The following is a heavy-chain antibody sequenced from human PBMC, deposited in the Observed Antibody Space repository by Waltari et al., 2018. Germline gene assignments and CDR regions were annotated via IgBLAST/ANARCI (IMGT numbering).Heavy chain of an antibody. V-gene: IGHV1-18*01. Sequence: QVQLVQSGAEVKKPGASVKVSCKASGYTFTNYGISWVRQAPGQRLEWMGWFSVYNGNTNYAQKLQGRVTMTTDTSTSTAYMELRSLRSDDTAVYYCARGVPGSWPDYYFDHWGQGTLVTVSS. J-gene: IGHJ4*02. CDR2: FSVYNGNT. CDR1: GYTFTNYG. D-gene: IGHD3-10*01. CDR3: ARGVPGSWPDYYFDH.